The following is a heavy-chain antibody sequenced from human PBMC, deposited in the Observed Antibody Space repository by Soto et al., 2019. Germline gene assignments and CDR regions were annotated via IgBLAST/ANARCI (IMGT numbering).Heavy chain of an antibody. CDR2: IIPIFGTA. CDR3: AGWDSVSYANSDY. V-gene: IGHV1-69*13. D-gene: IGHD1-26*01. J-gene: IGHJ4*02. Sequence: SVKVSCRASGGNCSRYAISWVRQAPGQGLEWMGGIIPIFGTANYAQKFQGRVTITADESTSTAYMELSSLRSEETAVYYCAGWDSVSYANSDYWGQGTLATDSS. CDR1: GGNCSRYA.